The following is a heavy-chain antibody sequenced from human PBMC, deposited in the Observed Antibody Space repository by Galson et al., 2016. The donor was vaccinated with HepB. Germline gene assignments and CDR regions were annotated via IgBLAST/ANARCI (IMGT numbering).Heavy chain of an antibody. D-gene: IGHD1-26*01. CDR3: ARRGGSVGATSFDL. V-gene: IGHV4-39*01. CDR1: GASIRNSVYY. CDR2: VFYSGTT. J-gene: IGHJ5*02. Sequence: LSLTCSVSGASIRNSVYYWGWIRQPPGKGLEWIGSVFYSGTTYYNPSLKSRLTISVDTSKNQFSLKLTSVTAADTSVYYCARRGGSVGATSFDLWGQGTLVIVSS.